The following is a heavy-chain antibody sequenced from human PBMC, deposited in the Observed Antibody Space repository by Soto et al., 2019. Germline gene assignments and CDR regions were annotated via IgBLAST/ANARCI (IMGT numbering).Heavy chain of an antibody. V-gene: IGHV3-48*02. CDR1: GFTFSGYS. Sequence: QPGGSLRLSCAASGFTFSGYSMNWVRQAPGKGLEWISYISSLSSPRYYAESVEGRFIISRDNAKNSLYLQMNSLRDEDTAVYFCARADILGARSFDYRGQGIMVTVSS. CDR3: ARADILGARSFDY. CDR2: ISSLSSPR. D-gene: IGHD1-26*01. J-gene: IGHJ4*02.